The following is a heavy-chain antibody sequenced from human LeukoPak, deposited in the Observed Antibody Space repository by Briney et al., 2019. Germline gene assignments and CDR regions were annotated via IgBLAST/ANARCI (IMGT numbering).Heavy chain of an antibody. D-gene: IGHD3-22*01. Sequence: GESLKISCKGSGFXFITYWIGWVRQTPGKGLEWMGIIYPDDSETRYSPSFQGQVTISADKSISTAYVQWSSLKASDTAMYYCARLYYDNSGYPDYWGQGTLVTVSS. J-gene: IGHJ4*02. CDR2: IYPDDSET. CDR1: GFXFITYW. CDR3: ARLYYDNSGYPDY. V-gene: IGHV5-51*01.